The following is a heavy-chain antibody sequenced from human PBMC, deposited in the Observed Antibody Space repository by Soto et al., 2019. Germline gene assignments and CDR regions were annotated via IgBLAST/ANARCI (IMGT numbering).Heavy chain of an antibody. J-gene: IGHJ3*02. CDR2: ISYDGSNK. CDR3: ARRSHDAFDI. V-gene: IGHV3-30-3*01. Sequence: PGGSLRLSCAASGFTFSSYAMHWVRQAPGKGLEWVAVISYDGSNKYYADSVKGRFTISRDNSKNTLYLQMNSLRAEDTAVYYCARRSHDAFDIWGQGTMVTVSS. CDR1: GFTFSSYA.